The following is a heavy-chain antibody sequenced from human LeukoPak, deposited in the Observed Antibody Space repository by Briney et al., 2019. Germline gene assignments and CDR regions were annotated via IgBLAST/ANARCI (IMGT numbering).Heavy chain of an antibody. CDR1: GFTFGDYA. J-gene: IGHJ6*03. CDR3: TLTYYYGSGSSDYYYYYMDV. V-gene: IGHV3-49*03. D-gene: IGHD3-10*01. Sequence: GGSLRLSCTASGFTFGDYAMSWFRQAPGKGLEWVGFIRSKAYGGTTEYAASVKGRFTISRDDSKSIAYLQMNSLKTEDTAVYYCTLTYYYGSGSSDYYYYYMDVWGKGTTVTVSS. CDR2: IRSKAYGGTT.